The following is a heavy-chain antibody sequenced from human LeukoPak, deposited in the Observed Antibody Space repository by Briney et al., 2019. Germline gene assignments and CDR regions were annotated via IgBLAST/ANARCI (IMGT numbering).Heavy chain of an antibody. J-gene: IGHJ4*02. D-gene: IGHD1-26*01. CDR2: ISSSSSYI. V-gene: IGHV3-21*01. CDR3: ARDPYSGGYRVRYFDY. Sequence: VRQAXXXXVEXVSSISSSSSYIYYADSVKGRFTISRDNAKNSLYLQMNSLRAEDTAVYYCARDPYSGGYRVRYFDYWGQGTLVTVSS.